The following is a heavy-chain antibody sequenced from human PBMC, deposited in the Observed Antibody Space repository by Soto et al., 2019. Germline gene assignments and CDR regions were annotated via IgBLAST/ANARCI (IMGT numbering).Heavy chain of an antibody. Sequence: GASVKVSCKASGYTFTSYYMHWVRQAPGQGLEWMGIINPSGGSTSYAQKFQGRVTMTRDTSTSTVYMELSSLRSEDTVVYYCARGYYYDSSGYRDYFDYWGQGTLVTVSS. CDR2: INPSGGST. J-gene: IGHJ4*02. D-gene: IGHD3-22*01. CDR1: GYTFTSYY. CDR3: ARGYYYDSSGYRDYFDY. V-gene: IGHV1-46*01.